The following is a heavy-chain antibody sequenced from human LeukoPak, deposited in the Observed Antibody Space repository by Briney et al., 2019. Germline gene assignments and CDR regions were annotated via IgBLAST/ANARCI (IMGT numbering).Heavy chain of an antibody. CDR2: VDGSGGGS. CDR1: GFTFSSYC. Sequence: GGSLRLSCAASGFTFSSYCMNWVRQAPGKGLEWVSGVDGSGGGSYSAYVVKGLITISRDNYKNTLYLQINSLRAEDTTVYYCATDFRGSPNRGWFDYWGQGTLVTVSS. V-gene: IGHV3-23*01. CDR3: ATDFRGSPNRGWFDY. D-gene: IGHD3-10*01. J-gene: IGHJ4*02.